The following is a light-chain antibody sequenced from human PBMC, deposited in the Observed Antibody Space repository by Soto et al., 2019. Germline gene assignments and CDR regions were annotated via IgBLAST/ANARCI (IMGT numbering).Light chain of an antibody. J-gene: IGKJ1*01. CDR3: QQYHNWWT. CDR1: QSVSSN. CDR2: GAS. Sequence: VEMTQYPATLSVSPGERATLSCRASQSVSSNLVWYQQKPGQAPRLLIYGASTRVTGIPARFSGSGSGTEFTLTISSLQSEDFAVYYCQQYHNWWTFGQGTKADI. V-gene: IGKV3-15*01.